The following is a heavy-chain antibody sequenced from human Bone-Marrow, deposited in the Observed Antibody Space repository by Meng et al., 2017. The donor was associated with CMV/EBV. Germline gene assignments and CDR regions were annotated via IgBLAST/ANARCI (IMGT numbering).Heavy chain of an antibody. CDR3: ARDLRPGTTSLGVRSVHYGMDV. CDR2: IIPILGIA. CDR1: GDTFSSYA. D-gene: IGHD3-3*01. Sequence: SVKVSCKASGDTFSSYAISWVRQAPGQGLEWMGGIIPILGIANYAQKFQGRVTITADKSTSTDYMELSSLRAEDTAVYYCARDLRPGTTSLGVRSVHYGMDVWGQGNTVNVAS. V-gene: IGHV1-69*10. J-gene: IGHJ6*02.